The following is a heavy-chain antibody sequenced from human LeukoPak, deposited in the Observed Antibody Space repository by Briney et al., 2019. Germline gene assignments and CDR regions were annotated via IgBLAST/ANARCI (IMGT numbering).Heavy chain of an antibody. CDR2: IYYSGST. V-gene: IGHV4-61*01. CDR3: ARLPLLVVTAILGAFDI. J-gene: IGHJ3*02. Sequence: ASETLSLTCTVSGGSISSSSYYWSWIRQPPGKGLERIGYIYYSGSTNYNPSLKSRVTISVDTSKNQFSLKLSSVTAADTAVYYCARLPLLVVTAILGAFDIWGQGTMVTVSS. D-gene: IGHD2-21*02. CDR1: GGSISSSSYY.